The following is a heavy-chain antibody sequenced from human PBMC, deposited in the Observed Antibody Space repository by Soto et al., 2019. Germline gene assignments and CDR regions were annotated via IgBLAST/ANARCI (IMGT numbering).Heavy chain of an antibody. CDR3: ARSMRIAARPGRAHSCLFDP. Sequence: SETLSLTCTVSGGSISSYYWSWIRQPAGKGLEWIGRIYTSGSTNYNPSLKSRVTMSVDTSKNQFSLKLSSVTAADTAVYYCARSMRIAARPGRAHSCLFDPWGQVTLVTVSS. CDR1: GGSISSYY. D-gene: IGHD6-6*01. V-gene: IGHV4-4*07. CDR2: IYTSGST. J-gene: IGHJ5*02.